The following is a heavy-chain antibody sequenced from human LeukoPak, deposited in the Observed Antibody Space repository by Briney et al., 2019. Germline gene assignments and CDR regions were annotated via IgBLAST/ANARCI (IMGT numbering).Heavy chain of an antibody. Sequence: GGSLRLSCAASGFTFNIFAMHWVRQAPGKGLEWVALVSYDGSNQYYADSVKGRFSISRDNSKNTVYLQMNSLRGEDTAVYYCVREPSSSWPRFDYWGQGTLVTVSS. CDR3: VREPSSSWPRFDY. J-gene: IGHJ4*02. CDR2: VSYDGSNQ. D-gene: IGHD6-13*01. CDR1: GFTFNIFA. V-gene: IGHV3-30-3*01.